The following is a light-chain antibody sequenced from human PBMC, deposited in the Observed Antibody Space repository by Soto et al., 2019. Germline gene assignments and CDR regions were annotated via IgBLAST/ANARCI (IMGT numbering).Light chain of an antibody. J-gene: IGLJ3*02. CDR3: SSYKTSTTGV. CDR1: SSDVGAYNY. V-gene: IGLV2-14*01. CDR2: DVS. Sequence: QSALTQPASVSGSPGQSITISCTGTSSDVGAYNYVSWFQQHPGKAPRLIIYDVSNRPSGVSNRFSGSKSGNTASLTISGLQGEDEADYYCSSYKTSTTGVFGGGTKVTVL.